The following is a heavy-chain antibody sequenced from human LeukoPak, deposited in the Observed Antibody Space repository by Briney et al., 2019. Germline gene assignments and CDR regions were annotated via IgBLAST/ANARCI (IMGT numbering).Heavy chain of an antibody. D-gene: IGHD3-22*01. J-gene: IGHJ4*02. CDR1: GGSFSGYY. Sequence: PSETLSLTCAVYGGSFSGYYWNWIRQPAGQGLELIGRIYTSGSTNYNPSLKSRVTISLDTSKNQFSLKLNSVTAADTALYYCARAGEDYYDSTGLFDCWGPGTLVTVSS. V-gene: IGHV4-59*10. CDR2: IYTSGST. CDR3: ARAGEDYYDSTGLFDC.